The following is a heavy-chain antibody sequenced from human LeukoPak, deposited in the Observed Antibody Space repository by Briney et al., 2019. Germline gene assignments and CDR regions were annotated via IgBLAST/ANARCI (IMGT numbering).Heavy chain of an antibody. J-gene: IGHJ2*01. CDR1: GYTFTGYY. CDR3: ARGSSGWPYWYFDL. Sequence: ASVKVSCKASGYTFTGYYMHWVRQAPGQGLEWMGWINPNSGGTNYAQKFQGRVTMTRDTSISTAYMELSRLRSDDTAVYYCARGSSGWPYWYFDLWGRGTLVTVSS. CDR2: INPNSGGT. V-gene: IGHV1-2*02. D-gene: IGHD6-19*01.